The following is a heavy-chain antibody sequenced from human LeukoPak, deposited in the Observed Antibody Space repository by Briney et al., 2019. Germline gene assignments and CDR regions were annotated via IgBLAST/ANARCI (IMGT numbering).Heavy chain of an antibody. Sequence: GGSLRLSCAASGFTFSSYWMTWVRQAPGKGLGWVASLNEDGSKRSYVGSVKGRFTISRDNAQKSVYLQMNSLTAEDTAVYYCARAVTSMDGYWGQGTLVTVSS. CDR2: LNEDGSKR. D-gene: IGHD5-18*01. CDR3: ARAVTSMDGY. J-gene: IGHJ4*02. CDR1: GFTFSSYW. V-gene: IGHV3-7*03.